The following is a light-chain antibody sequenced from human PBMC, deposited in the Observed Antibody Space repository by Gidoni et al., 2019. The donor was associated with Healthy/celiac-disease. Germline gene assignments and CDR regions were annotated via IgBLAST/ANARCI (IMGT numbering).Light chain of an antibody. CDR1: KLGDKY. CDR3: QAWDSSPSGV. Sequence: SYELTQPPSVSVSPGQTASITCSGDKLGDKYACWYQQKPGQSPVLVIYQDSKRPSGFPERFSGSNSGNTATLTISGTQAMDEADYYCQAWDSSPSGVFGGGTKLTVL. V-gene: IGLV3-1*01. CDR2: QDS. J-gene: IGLJ3*02.